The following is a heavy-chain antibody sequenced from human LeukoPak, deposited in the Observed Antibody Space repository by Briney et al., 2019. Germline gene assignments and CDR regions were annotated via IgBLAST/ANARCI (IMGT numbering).Heavy chain of an antibody. J-gene: IGHJ4*02. V-gene: IGHV3-74*01. Sequence: GGSLRLSCAASGFTFTTYWMHWVRQAPGKGLVWVSRISTYESITIYADSVKGRFTISRDNAKNSLYLQMNSLRDEDTAVYYCAKTIWGHSWGQGTLVTVSS. CDR3: AKTIWGHS. CDR2: ISTYESIT. CDR1: GFTFTTYW. D-gene: IGHD7-27*01.